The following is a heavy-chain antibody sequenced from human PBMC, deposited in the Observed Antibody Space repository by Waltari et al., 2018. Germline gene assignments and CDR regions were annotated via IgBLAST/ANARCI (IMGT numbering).Heavy chain of an antibody. J-gene: IGHJ3*01. CDR3: ARRDLGFAFDV. CDR1: GGTFGSYS. V-gene: IGHV1-69*12. D-gene: IGHD1-26*01. CDR2: IIPIYGRP. Sequence: VHLVQSGAEMRKPGSSVKVHCKASGGTFGSYSIAWVRQAAGQGLEWLGGIIPIYGRPQYANNFQGRVTLTADASTTTVFLEMSGLRAEDTAIYFCARRDLGFAFDVWGQGTLVIVSS.